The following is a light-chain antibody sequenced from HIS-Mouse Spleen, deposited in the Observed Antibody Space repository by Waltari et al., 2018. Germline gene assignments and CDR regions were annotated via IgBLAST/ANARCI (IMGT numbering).Light chain of an antibody. CDR3: QVWDSSSFWV. V-gene: IGLV3-21*02. J-gene: IGLJ3*02. Sequence: SYVLTQPPSVSVAPGQTARITCGGNNIGSKSVHWYQQKPGQAPVLVVYDDSDRPSGLPGRFSGSNSGNTATLTISRVEAGDEADYYCQVWDSSSFWVFGGGTKLTVL. CDR1: NIGSKS. CDR2: DDS.